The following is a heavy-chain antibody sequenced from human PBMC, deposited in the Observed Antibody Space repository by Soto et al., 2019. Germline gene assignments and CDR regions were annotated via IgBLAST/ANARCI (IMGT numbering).Heavy chain of an antibody. CDR3: AKEVRGGVGAFDI. CDR2: ISDSGAIT. Sequence: EVQLLESGGGLIQPGGSLRLSCAASGFTFDYCAMNWVRQAPGKGLEWVSIISDSGAITHYTDSVKGRFTISRDNSKNTLYLKVNTPRAEDPAVYYGAKEVRGGVGAFDIWGQGTMVIVSS. V-gene: IGHV3-23*01. CDR1: GFTFDYCA. D-gene: IGHD1-26*01. J-gene: IGHJ3*02.